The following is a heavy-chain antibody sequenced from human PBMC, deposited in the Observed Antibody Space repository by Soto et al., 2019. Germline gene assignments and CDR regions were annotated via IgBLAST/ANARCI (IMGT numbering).Heavy chain of an antibody. Sequence: QVQLVESGGGVVQPGRSLRLSCAACGFTFTTYAIHWARQAPGRGLEWVAVISNDGRGKYYADSVKGRFTISRDNSKNTLYLQMNSLRSDDTAVYYCARDQCFGGGRSCYYFDFWGQGTLVTVSS. CDR2: ISNDGRGK. CDR1: GFTFTTYA. J-gene: IGHJ4*02. D-gene: IGHD2-15*01. V-gene: IGHV3-30*04. CDR3: ARDQCFGGGRSCYYFDF.